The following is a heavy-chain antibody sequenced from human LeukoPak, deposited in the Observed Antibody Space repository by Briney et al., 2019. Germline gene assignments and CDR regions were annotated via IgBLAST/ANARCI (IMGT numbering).Heavy chain of an antibody. D-gene: IGHD3-22*01. V-gene: IGHV3-7*01. CDR2: INEDGSEK. J-gene: IGHJ4*02. CDR1: GFTFSRYW. CDR3: ARDWWDNSGYFDY. Sequence: GGSLRLSCAASGFTFSRYWMNWVRQAPGKGLEWVAYINEDGSEKYYVDSVKGRFTISRDNAKNSLYLQMNSLRAEDTALYYCARDWWDNSGYFDYWGQGTLVTVSS.